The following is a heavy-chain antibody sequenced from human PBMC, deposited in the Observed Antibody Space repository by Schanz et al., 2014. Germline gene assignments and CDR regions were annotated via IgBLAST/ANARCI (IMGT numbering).Heavy chain of an antibody. D-gene: IGHD3-22*01. CDR1: GGTFSSYA. Sequence: QVQLVQSGAEVKKPGSSVKVSCKASGGTFSSYAFSWVRQAPGQGLEWMGKIIPILGMENYAQKFQGRVSVTADIATSTVYMDRSSLRSDDTAVYYCARDIQYHYDTSGPVGAFDIWGQGTVVTVSS. CDR3: ARDIQYHYDTSGPVGAFDI. J-gene: IGHJ3*02. V-gene: IGHV1-69*04. CDR2: IIPILGME.